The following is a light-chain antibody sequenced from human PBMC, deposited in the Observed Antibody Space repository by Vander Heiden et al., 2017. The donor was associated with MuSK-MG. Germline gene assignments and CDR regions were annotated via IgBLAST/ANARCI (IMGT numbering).Light chain of an antibody. CDR3: NAYTSTSTVV. Sequence: GSPGQSITISCTGTSSDVGGYNYVSWYQPHPGKAPKLMIYEVSYRPSGVSNRFSASKSGNTASLTISGRQTEDEADYYCNAYTSTSTVVFGGGTKLTVL. CDR1: SSDVGGYNY. J-gene: IGLJ2*01. CDR2: EVS. V-gene: IGLV2-14*01.